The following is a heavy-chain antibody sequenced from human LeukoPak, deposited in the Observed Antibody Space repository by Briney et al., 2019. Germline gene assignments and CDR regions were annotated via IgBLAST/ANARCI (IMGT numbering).Heavy chain of an antibody. D-gene: IGHD3-10*01. CDR3: ARDQITMVREAKGFDY. J-gene: IGHJ4*02. V-gene: IGHV4-39*07. CDR2: IYYSGST. Sequence: SETLSLTRTASGGSISSSSYYWGWIRQPPGKGLEWIGSIYYSGSTYYNPSLKSRVTISVDTSKNQFSLKLSSVTAADTAVYYCARDQITMVREAKGFDYWGQGTLVTVSS. CDR1: GGSISSSSYY.